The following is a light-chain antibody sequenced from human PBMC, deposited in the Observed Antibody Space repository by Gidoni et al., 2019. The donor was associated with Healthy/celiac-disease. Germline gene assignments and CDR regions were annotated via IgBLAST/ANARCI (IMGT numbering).Light chain of an antibody. Sequence: QSSLTQPASVSGSPGQSITISCTGTSSDVGGYNYVSWYQQHPVKAPKLIIYEVSNRPSGVSNRFSGSKSGNTASLTLSGLQAEDEADYYCSSYTSSSTRVFGGGTKLTVL. CDR3: SSYTSSSTRV. CDR1: SSDVGGYNY. J-gene: IGLJ3*02. CDR2: EVS. V-gene: IGLV2-14*01.